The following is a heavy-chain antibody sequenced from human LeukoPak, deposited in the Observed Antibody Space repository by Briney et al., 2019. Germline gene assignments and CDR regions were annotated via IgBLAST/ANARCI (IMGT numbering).Heavy chain of an antibody. CDR1: GGSISSYY. CDR3: ARAYDSSGCYYNWFDP. CDR2: IYTSGST. J-gene: IGHJ5*02. D-gene: IGHD3-22*01. Sequence: SETLSLTCTVSGGSISSYYWSWIRQPAGKGLEWIGRIYTSGSTNYNPSLKSRVTMSVDTSKNQFSLKLSSVTAADTAVYYCARAYDSSGCYYNWFDPWGQGTLVTVSS. V-gene: IGHV4-4*07.